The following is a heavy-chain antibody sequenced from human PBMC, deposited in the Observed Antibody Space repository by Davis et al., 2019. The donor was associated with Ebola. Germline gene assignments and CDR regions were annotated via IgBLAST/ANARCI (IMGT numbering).Heavy chain of an antibody. V-gene: IGHV4-31*03. CDR1: GGSISSGGYY. Sequence: PSETLSLTCTVSGGSISSGGYYWSWIRQHPGKGLEWIGYIYYSGSTYYNPSLKSRVTISVDTSKNQFSLKLSSVTAADTAVYYCARSYGDPRVGPLTRWGQGTLVTVSS. D-gene: IGHD4-17*01. CDR2: IYYSGST. J-gene: IGHJ4*02. CDR3: ARSYGDPRVGPLTR.